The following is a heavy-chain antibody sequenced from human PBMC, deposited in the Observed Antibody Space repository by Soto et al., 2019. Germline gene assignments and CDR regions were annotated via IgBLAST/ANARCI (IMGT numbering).Heavy chain of an antibody. CDR3: ARAPYGSGTKPYYFDY. CDR1: GGSISSYY. V-gene: IGHV4-59*01. J-gene: IGHJ4*02. Sequence: QVQLQESGPGLVKPSETLSLTCTVSGGSISSYYWSWIRQPPGKGLEWIGFIYNSGSTNYNPSLKSRVTISTDASRNRDSLILSSVTAADTAVYYCARAPYGSGTKPYYFDYWGQGTLVTVSS. CDR2: IYNSGST. D-gene: IGHD3-10*01.